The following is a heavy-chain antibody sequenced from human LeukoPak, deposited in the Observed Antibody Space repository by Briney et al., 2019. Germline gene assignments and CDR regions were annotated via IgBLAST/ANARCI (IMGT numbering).Heavy chain of an antibody. CDR2: INPSGGST. J-gene: IGHJ4*02. CDR3: AREPTTIFGVVIMSFFDY. D-gene: IGHD3-3*01. Sequence: ASVKVSCKASGYTFTSYYMHWVRQAPGQGLEWMGIINPSGGSTSYAQKFQGGVTMTRDTSTSTVYMELSSLRSEDTAVYYCAREPTTIFGVVIMSFFDYWGQGTLVTVSS. V-gene: IGHV1-46*01. CDR1: GYTFTSYY.